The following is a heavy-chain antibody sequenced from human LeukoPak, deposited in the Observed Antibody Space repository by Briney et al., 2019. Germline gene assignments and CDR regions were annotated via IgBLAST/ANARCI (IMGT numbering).Heavy chain of an antibody. CDR3: ARARFSGVADY. CDR1: GGSISSSSYY. J-gene: IGHJ3*01. D-gene: IGHD2-15*01. V-gene: IGHV4-39*01. CDR2: IYYSGST. Sequence: SETLSLTCTVSGGSISSSSYYWGWIRQPPGKGLEWIGSIYYSGSTYYNPSLKSRVTISVDTSKNQFSLKLSSVTAADTAVYYCARARFSGVADYWGQGTMVTVSS.